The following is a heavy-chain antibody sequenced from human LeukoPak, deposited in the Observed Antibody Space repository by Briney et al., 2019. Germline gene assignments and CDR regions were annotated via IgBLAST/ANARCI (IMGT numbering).Heavy chain of an antibody. D-gene: IGHD3-10*01. CDR2: IYYSWNT. CDR3: ARDLTMARGVMRALNWSDP. V-gene: IGHV4-39*07. J-gene: IGHJ5*02. Sequence: PSETLSLTCTFSVGSISSSSHYCRWIRQPPGKGVACIGRIYYSWNTYYNLSLNSRVPISVDTSKNQFSLKLSSVLAADTAFYYCARDLTMARGVMRALNWSDPCGQRTLVTASS. CDR1: VGSISSSSHY.